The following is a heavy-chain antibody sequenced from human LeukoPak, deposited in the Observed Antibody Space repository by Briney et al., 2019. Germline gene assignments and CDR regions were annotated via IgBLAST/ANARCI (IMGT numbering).Heavy chain of an antibody. CDR2: IYYSGST. CDR3: AYSAYYKYYFDY. J-gene: IGHJ4*02. Sequence: PSETLSPTCNVSGGSINSYYWSWIRQSPGKGLEWIGYIYYSGSTNYNPSLKSRVTISLDTSKNQFSLKLTSVTAADTAVYHCAYSAYYKYYFDYWGQGTLVTVSS. D-gene: IGHD3-3*01. V-gene: IGHV4-59*01. CDR1: GGSINSYY.